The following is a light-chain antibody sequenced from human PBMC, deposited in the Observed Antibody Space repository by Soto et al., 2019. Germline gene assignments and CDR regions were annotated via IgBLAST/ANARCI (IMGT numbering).Light chain of an antibody. CDR1: SSDVGGYNH. Sequence: QSALAQPASVSGSPGQSITIPCTGTSSDVGGYNHVSWYQQHPGRAPKLMIYEVTNRPSGVSNRFSGSKSGNTASLTISGLQAEDEADYYCTSYASSITVVFGGGTQLTVL. CDR3: TSYASSITVV. CDR2: EVT. V-gene: IGLV2-14*01. J-gene: IGLJ2*01.